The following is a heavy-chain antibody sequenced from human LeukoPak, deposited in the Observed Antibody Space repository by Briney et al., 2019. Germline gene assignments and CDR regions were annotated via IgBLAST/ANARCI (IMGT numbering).Heavy chain of an antibody. CDR1: GYTFISYG. CDR3: ARNGDYVPYFDY. Sequence: ASVKVSCKASGYTFISYGISWVRQAPGQGLEWMGWISVYNGKPNYAQKFQGRVAMSTDTSTSTAYMELRSLRSDDTAVYYCARNGDYVPYFDYWGQGTLVTVSS. V-gene: IGHV1-18*01. D-gene: IGHD4-17*01. CDR2: ISVYNGKP. J-gene: IGHJ4*02.